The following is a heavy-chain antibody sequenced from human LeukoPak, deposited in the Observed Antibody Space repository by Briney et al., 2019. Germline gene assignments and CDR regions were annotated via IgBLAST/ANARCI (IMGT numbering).Heavy chain of an antibody. J-gene: IGHJ3*02. V-gene: IGHV3-30*02. D-gene: IGHD6-6*01. CDR3: ARGYSSSSGRAFDI. CDR2: IRYDGSNK. Sequence: QPGGSLRLSCAASGFTFSSYGMHWVRQAPGKGLEWVAFIRYDGSNKYYADSVKGRFTISRDNAKNSLYLQMNSLRAEDTAVYYCARGYSSSSGRAFDIWGQGTMVTVSS. CDR1: GFTFSSYG.